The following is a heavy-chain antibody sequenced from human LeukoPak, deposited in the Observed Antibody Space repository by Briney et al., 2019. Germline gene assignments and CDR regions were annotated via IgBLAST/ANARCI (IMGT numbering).Heavy chain of an antibody. CDR2: ISSGGDYK. V-gene: IGHV3-21*04. D-gene: IGHD3-10*01. CDR1: GFTFSSYE. J-gene: IGHJ4*02. CDR3: ARDYYGSGNYYNKGVWSFDN. Sequence: PGGSLRLSCAASGFTFSSYEMNWVRQAPGKGLEWVSSISSGGDYKHYADSVKGRLTISRDNAKNSLFLQMNSLRAEDTALYYCARDYYGSGNYYNKGVWSFDNWGQGTLVTVSS.